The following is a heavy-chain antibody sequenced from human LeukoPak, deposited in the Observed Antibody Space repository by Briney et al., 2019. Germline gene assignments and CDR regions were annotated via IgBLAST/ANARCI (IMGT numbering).Heavy chain of an antibody. CDR1: RFIFSNYV. CDR2: IAHDGGQT. D-gene: IGHD1-26*01. V-gene: IGHV3-30*04. CDR3: AKDGGSNSYWYFDL. Sequence: PGGSLRLSCAASRFIFSNYVMHWVRQAPGKGLEWVAVIAHDGGQTYYSDSVKGRFTISRDNSKNTLYLQMSSLRAEDTAVYFCAKDGGSNSYWYFDLWGRGTLVTVPS. J-gene: IGHJ2*01.